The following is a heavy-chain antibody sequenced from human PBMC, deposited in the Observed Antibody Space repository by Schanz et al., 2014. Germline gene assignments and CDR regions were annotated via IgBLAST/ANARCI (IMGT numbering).Heavy chain of an antibody. V-gene: IGHV3-21*02. CDR3: ARPSDSSWYMDV. CDR1: GFTFSTYY. J-gene: IGHJ6*03. CDR2: ISSSSSYI. D-gene: IGHD2-21*02. Sequence: EVQLVESGGGLVKPGGSLRLSCAASGFTFSTYYMNWVHQAPGKGLEWVSSISSSSSYISYADSVKGRFTISRDNAKNSLYLQMNSLRAEDTAVYYCARPSDSSWYMDVWGKGTTGTVSS.